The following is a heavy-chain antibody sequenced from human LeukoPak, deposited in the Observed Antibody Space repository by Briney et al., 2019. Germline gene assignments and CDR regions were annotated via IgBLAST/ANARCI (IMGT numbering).Heavy chain of an antibody. V-gene: IGHV3-30*02. Sequence: PGGSLRLSCAASGFTFSSYGMQWVRQAPGKGLAGVAFIRYDGSNKYYADSVKGRFTISRDNSKNTLYLQINSLRAEDTAVYYCAKGSHGSGSYYNPYYFDYWGQGTLVTVSS. D-gene: IGHD3-10*01. CDR1: GFTFSSYG. J-gene: IGHJ4*02. CDR2: IRYDGSNK. CDR3: AKGSHGSGSYYNPYYFDY.